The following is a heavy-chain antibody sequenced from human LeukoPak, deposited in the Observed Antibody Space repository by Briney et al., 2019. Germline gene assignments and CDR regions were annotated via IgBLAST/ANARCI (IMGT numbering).Heavy chain of an antibody. CDR3: ARSIVGYDWNFDQ. Sequence: SETLSLTCTVSGDSFNNYYWHWIRQPPGKSLDWIGYIYFTGSTNYNPSLESRVTMSVDTSKNQFSLYLSSVTAADTAIYYCARSIVGYDWNFDQWGQGILVTVSS. V-gene: IGHV4-4*08. CDR1: GDSFNNYY. D-gene: IGHD1-26*01. J-gene: IGHJ4*02. CDR2: IYFTGST.